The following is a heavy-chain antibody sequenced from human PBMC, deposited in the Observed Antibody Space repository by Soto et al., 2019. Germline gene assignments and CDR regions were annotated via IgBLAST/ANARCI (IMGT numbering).Heavy chain of an antibody. CDR3: ASSDYSDSSGYYEGVVY. V-gene: IGHV3-48*02. D-gene: IGHD3-22*01. J-gene: IGHJ4*02. CDR2: ISSSSSTI. CDR1: GFTFSSYS. Sequence: GGSLRLSCAASGFTFSSYSMNWVRQAPGKGLEWVSYISSSSSTIYYADSVKGRFTISRDNAKNSLYLQMNSLRDEDTAVYYCASSDYSDSSGYYEGVVYWGQGTLVTVSS.